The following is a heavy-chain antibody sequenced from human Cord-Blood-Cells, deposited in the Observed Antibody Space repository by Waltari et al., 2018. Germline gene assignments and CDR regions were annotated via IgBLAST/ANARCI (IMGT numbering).Heavy chain of an antibody. Sequence: EVQLVESGGGVVQPGGSLRLSCAASGFTFSSYWMPWVRQAPGKGLVWVSRINRDGSSTSYAASVKGRFTISRDNAKNTLYLQMNSLRAEDTAVYYCARVLWGSGSYYFDYWGQGTLVTVSS. CDR2: INRDGSST. CDR3: ARVLWGSGSYYFDY. V-gene: IGHV3-74*01. D-gene: IGHD3-10*01. J-gene: IGHJ4*02. CDR1: GFTFSSYW.